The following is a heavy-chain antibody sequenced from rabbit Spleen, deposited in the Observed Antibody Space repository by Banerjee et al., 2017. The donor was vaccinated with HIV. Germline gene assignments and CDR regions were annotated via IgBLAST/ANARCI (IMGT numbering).Heavy chain of an antibody. V-gene: IGHV1S45*01. Sequence: QEQLVESGGGLVKPEGSLTLTCKASGVYLSGDDVMCWVRQAPGKGLEWIACINAVTGKAAYANWAKVPSTYSKTTSITVTLPRTRLAAADTASYFCATDLVAYIGWNFNLWGPGTLVTVS. J-gene: IGHJ4*01. CDR1: GVYLSGDDV. D-gene: IGHD6-1*01. CDR2: INAVTGKA. CDR3: ATDLVAYIGWNFNL.